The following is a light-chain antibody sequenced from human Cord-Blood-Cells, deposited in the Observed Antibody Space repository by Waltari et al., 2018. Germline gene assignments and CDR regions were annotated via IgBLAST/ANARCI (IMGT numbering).Light chain of an antibody. CDR1: QSISSW. CDR3: QQYNSYTLT. J-gene: IGKJ4*01. CDR2: KAS. V-gene: IGKV1-5*03. Sequence: DIKMTQSPSTLSASVGDRVPITCRASQSISSWLAWYQQKPGKAPKLLIYKASSLESGVPSRFSGSGSGTEFTLTISSLQPDDFATYYCQQYNSYTLTFGGGTKVEIK.